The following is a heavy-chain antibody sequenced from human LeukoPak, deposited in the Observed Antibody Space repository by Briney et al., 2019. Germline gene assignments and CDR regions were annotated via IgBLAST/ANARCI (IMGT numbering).Heavy chain of an antibody. Sequence: EASVKVSCKASGYTFTSYGISWVRQAPGQGLEWMGWISAYNGNTNYAQKLQGRVTMTTDTSTSTAYMELRSLRSDDTAVYYCARGLSITGYSSRGNWFDPWGQGTLVTVSS. CDR1: GYTFTSYG. CDR2: ISAYNGNT. D-gene: IGHD6-13*01. V-gene: IGHV1-18*01. CDR3: ARGLSITGYSSRGNWFDP. J-gene: IGHJ5*02.